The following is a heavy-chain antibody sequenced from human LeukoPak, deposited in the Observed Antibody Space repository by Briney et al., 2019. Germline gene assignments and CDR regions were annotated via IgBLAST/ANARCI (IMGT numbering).Heavy chain of an antibody. V-gene: IGHV1-2*02. Sequence: GASVKVSCRASGFPFNTHAVAWVRQAPGQGLEWMGWINPNSGGTNYAQKFQGRVTMTRDTSISTAYMELSRLRSVDTAVYYCARFRITIDYWGQGTLVTVSS. CDR3: ARFRITIDY. CDR1: GFPFNTHA. J-gene: IGHJ4*02. CDR2: INPNSGGT.